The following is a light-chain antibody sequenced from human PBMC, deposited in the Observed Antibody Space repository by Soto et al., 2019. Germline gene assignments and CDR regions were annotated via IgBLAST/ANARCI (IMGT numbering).Light chain of an antibody. J-gene: IGKJ4*01. CDR3: QQRSNWPSLT. CDR1: QGISSL. Sequence: EIVLTQSPATLSVSPGERATLFCRASQGISSLLAWYQQKPGQAPRLLIYDASNRATGIPARFSGSGSGTDFTLTISSLEPEDFAIYYCQQRSNWPSLTFGGGTKVDI. CDR2: DAS. V-gene: IGKV3-11*01.